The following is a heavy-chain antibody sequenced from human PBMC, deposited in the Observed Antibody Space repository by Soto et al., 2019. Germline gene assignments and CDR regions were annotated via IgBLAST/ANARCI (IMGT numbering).Heavy chain of an antibody. Sequence: GGSLRLSCAASGFTFSSYDMHWVRQATGKGLEWVSAIGTAGDTYYPGSVKGRFTISRENAKNSLYLQMNSLRAEDTAVYYCAREARSTYYDFWSGPENWFDPWGQGTLVTVSS. D-gene: IGHD3-3*01. CDR1: GFTFSSYD. V-gene: IGHV3-13*01. J-gene: IGHJ5*02. CDR2: IGTAGDT. CDR3: AREARSTYYDFWSGPENWFDP.